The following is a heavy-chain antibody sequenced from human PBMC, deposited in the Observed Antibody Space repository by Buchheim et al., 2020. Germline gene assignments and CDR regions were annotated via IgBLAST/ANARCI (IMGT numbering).Heavy chain of an antibody. CDR3: TRGIRDYGSTYCYYYMDV. V-gene: IGHV3-49*03. J-gene: IGHJ6*03. Sequence: EVQLVESGGGLVQPGRSLRLSCTASGFTFGDYGMSWFRQAPGKGLEWVGFIRSNAHGGTTEYAASVRDRFTIARDDSKSIAYVHTNSLKAEDTDVYYCTRGIRDYGSTYCYYYMDVWGKGTT. CDR2: IRSNAHGGTT. CDR1: GFTFGDYG. D-gene: IGHD4-17*01.